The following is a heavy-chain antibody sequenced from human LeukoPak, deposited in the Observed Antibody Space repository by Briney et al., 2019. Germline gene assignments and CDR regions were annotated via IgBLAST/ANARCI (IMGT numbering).Heavy chain of an antibody. Sequence: GASVKVSCKASGYTFGRYVIHWVRRAPGQSLEWMGWVNVGSGNTKYSQSFQGRVTITRDTSATTAYMELSSLRFEDAAEYYCARSYYDSRGQYAMDVWGQGTTVTVSS. CDR1: GYTFGRYV. D-gene: IGHD3-22*01. CDR3: ARSYYDSRGQYAMDV. V-gene: IGHV1-3*01. J-gene: IGHJ6*02. CDR2: VNVGSGNT.